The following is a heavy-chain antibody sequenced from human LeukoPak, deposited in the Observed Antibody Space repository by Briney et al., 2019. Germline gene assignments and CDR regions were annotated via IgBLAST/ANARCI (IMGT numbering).Heavy chain of an antibody. CDR1: GFTFSIYA. Sequence: GGSLRLSCAASGFTFSIYAMHWVRPAPGKGLEWVAVISYDGSNKYYADSVKGRFTISRDNSKNTLYLQVNSLRAEDTAVYYCAKALHYCSGGSCYLTHYYYYGMDVWGQGTTVTVSS. V-gene: IGHV3-30*04. D-gene: IGHD2-15*01. J-gene: IGHJ6*02. CDR3: AKALHYCSGGSCYLTHYYYYGMDV. CDR2: ISYDGSNK.